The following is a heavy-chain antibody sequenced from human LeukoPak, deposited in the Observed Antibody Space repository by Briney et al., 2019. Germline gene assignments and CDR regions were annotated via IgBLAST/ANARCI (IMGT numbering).Heavy chain of an antibody. CDR2: IYYSGST. CDR1: GGSISSYY. Sequence: SETLSLTCTVSGGSISSYYWSWIRQPPGKGLEWIGYIYYSGSTNYNPSLKSRVTISVDRSKNQFSLKLSSVTAADTAVYYCARGPSGDSYYYYYGMDVWGQGTTVTVSS. V-gene: IGHV4-59*12. D-gene: IGHD3-10*01. J-gene: IGHJ6*02. CDR3: ARGPSGDSYYYYYGMDV.